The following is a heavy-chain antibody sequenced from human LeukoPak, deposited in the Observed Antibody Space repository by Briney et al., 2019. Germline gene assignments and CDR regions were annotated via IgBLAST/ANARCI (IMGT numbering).Heavy chain of an antibody. Sequence: SETLSLTCTVSGGSISSSSYYWSWIRQPPGKGLEWIGEINHSGSTNYNPSLKSRVTISVDTSKNQFSLKLSSVTAADTAVYYCARGLRPMYLYDYWGQGTLVTVSS. CDR2: INHSGST. D-gene: IGHD2-2*01. V-gene: IGHV4-39*07. CDR3: ARGLRPMYLYDY. J-gene: IGHJ4*02. CDR1: GGSISSSSYY.